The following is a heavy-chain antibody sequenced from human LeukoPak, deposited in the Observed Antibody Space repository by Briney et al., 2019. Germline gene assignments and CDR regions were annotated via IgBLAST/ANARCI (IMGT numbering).Heavy chain of an antibody. CDR3: ARPYSSNWYDAFHF. V-gene: IGHV4-59*01. CDR2: VSYRGST. CDR1: GGPITGYY. J-gene: IGHJ3*01. D-gene: IGHD6-13*01. Sequence: SETLSLTCTVFGGPITGYYWSWIRQPPGKGLEWIGYVSYRGSTNYNPSLKSRVTISVDTSKNQFSLKLSSVTAADTAVYYCARPYSSNWYDAFHFWGQGTMVTVSS.